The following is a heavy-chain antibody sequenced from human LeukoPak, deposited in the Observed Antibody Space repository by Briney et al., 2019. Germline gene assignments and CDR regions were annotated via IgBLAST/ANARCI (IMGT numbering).Heavy chain of an antibody. Sequence: GGSLRPSCAASGFTFSSYAMHWVRQAPGKGLKWVAVISYDGSNKYYADSVKGRFTISRDNSKNTLYLQMNSLRAEDTAVYYCARAGAPYYYDSSGYPQSNWFDPWGQGTLVTVSS. CDR2: ISYDGSNK. CDR1: GFTFSSYA. V-gene: IGHV3-30-3*01. CDR3: ARAGAPYYYDSSGYPQSNWFDP. D-gene: IGHD3-22*01. J-gene: IGHJ5*02.